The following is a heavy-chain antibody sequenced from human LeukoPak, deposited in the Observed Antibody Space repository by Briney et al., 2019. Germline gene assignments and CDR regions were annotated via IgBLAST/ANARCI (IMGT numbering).Heavy chain of an antibody. CDR1: GYTFSDYY. Sequence: ASVKVSCKASGYTFSDYYIHWVRQAPGQGLEWMGWINPNSGGTNYAQKFQGRVTMTRDTSISTAYMELSRLRSDDTAVYYCARVLTGTTVDYWGQGTLVTVSS. V-gene: IGHV1-2*02. J-gene: IGHJ4*02. CDR3: ARVLTGTTVDY. D-gene: IGHD1-7*01. CDR2: INPNSGGT.